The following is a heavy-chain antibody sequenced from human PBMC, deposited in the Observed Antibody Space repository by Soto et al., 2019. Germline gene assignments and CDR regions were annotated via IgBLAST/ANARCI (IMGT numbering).Heavy chain of an antibody. V-gene: IGHV4-39*01. D-gene: IGHD4-17*01. CDR3: ARHSHEDHGDPNWFDP. Sequence: QVQLQESDPGLVKPSETLSLTCTVSGASISSNINYWGWIRQPPGKGLEWIASIYYTGNTFYNPSLKTRVTLSVDTSDNQFSLKLTSVTAADTAVYFCARHSHEDHGDPNWFDPWGQGTLVTVSS. CDR1: GASISSNINY. J-gene: IGHJ5*02. CDR2: IYYTGNT.